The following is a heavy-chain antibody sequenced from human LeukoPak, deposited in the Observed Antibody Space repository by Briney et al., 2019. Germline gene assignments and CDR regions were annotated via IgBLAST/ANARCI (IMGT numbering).Heavy chain of an antibody. CDR2: ITSSGDNT. CDR3: AKDAMTLENRWNYRSKIDHEY. D-gene: IGHD1-7*01. V-gene: IGHV3-23*01. CDR1: GFIFSNYA. Sequence: GGSLRLSCAASGFIFSNYAMNWVRQAPGKGLEWVSTITSSGDNTYYGDSVKGRFTISRDNSKNTLYLQMNNLRADDTATYYCAKDAMTLENRWNYRSKIDHEYWGQGTLVAVSS. J-gene: IGHJ4*02.